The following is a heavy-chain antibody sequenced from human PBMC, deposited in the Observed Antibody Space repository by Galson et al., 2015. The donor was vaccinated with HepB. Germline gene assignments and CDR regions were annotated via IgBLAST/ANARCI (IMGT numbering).Heavy chain of an antibody. Sequence: SVKVSCKASGYTFTSYYMHWVRQAPGQGLEWMGIINPSGGSTSYAQKFQGRVTMTRDTSTSTVYMELSSLRSEDTAVYYCARGGGYYSSTSCTFDYWGQGTLVTVSS. CDR3: ARGGGYYSSTSCTFDY. V-gene: IGHV1-46*01. CDR2: INPSGGST. J-gene: IGHJ4*02. D-gene: IGHD2-2*01. CDR1: GYTFTSYY.